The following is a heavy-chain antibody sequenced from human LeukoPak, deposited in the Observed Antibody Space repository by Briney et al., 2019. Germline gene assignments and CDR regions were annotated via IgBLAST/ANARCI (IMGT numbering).Heavy chain of an antibody. D-gene: IGHD6-19*01. CDR2: INGSGDKT. CDR3: AKDRDSSGWYPTNY. V-gene: IGHV3-23*01. J-gene: IGHJ4*02. CDR1: GFTFSTYS. Sequence: AGGSLRLSCAASGFTFSTYSMNWVRQAPGKGLEWVSSINGSGDKTYYADSVKGRFTISRDNSKNTLYLQMNSLRAEDTAVYYCAKDRDSSGWYPTNYWGQGTLVTVSS.